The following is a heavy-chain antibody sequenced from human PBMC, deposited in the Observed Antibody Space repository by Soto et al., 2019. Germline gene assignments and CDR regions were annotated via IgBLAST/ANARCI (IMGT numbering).Heavy chain of an antibody. D-gene: IGHD1-26*01. J-gene: IGHJ4*02. Sequence: QVQLGQSGAEVKKPGASVKVSCQTSGYTFTSYTLHWVRQAPGQGLEWRGWINAGNGREKYSQRFQDRVSLSPDRSTSTAFMEIRVPGSEDKAVYYWAGGGGWVWEASFDTWGQGTLVIVSS. CDR2: INAGNGRE. CDR3: AGGGGWVWEASFDT. CDR1: GYTFTSYT. V-gene: IGHV1-3*01.